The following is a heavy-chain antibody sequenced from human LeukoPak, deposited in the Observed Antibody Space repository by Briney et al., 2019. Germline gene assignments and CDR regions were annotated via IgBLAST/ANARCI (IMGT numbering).Heavy chain of an antibody. V-gene: IGHV4-61*01. D-gene: IGHD3-10*01. CDR2: IYYSGST. J-gene: IGHJ6*04. CDR3: ARDIPNYYGSGSYIRMDV. Sequence: SETLSLTCTVSGGSVSSGSYYWSWIRQPPGKGLEWNGYIYYSGSTNYKPSLKSRVTISVDPSNNQFSLNLSSVTAADTAVYYCARDIPNYYGSGSYIRMDVWGKGTTVTVSS. CDR1: GGSVSSGSYY.